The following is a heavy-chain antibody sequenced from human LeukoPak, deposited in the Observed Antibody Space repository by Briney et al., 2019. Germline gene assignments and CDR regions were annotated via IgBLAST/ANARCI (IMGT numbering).Heavy chain of an antibody. D-gene: IGHD3-3*01. Sequence: SQTLSLTCTVSGGSISSGGYYWSWLRQHPGQGLEWIGYIYYSGSTYYNPSLKSLVTISVDTSKNQLSLKLSSVTAADTAVYYCATIFGDAFDIWGQGTMVTVSS. V-gene: IGHV4-31*01. CDR1: GGSISSGGYY. J-gene: IGHJ3*02. CDR2: IYYSGST. CDR3: ATIFGDAFDI.